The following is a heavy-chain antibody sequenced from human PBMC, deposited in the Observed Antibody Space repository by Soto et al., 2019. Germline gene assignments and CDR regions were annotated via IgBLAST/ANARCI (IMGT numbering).Heavy chain of an antibody. CDR2: IWYDGSNK. V-gene: IGHV3-33*01. J-gene: IGHJ4*02. Sequence: GGSLRLSCAASGFTFSSYGMHWVRQAPGKGLEWVAVIWYDGSNKYYADSVKGRFTISRDNSKNTLYLQMNSLRAEDTAVYYCARGGPLLWFGELPRDFDYWGQGTLVTVSS. D-gene: IGHD3-10*01. CDR3: ARGGPLLWFGELPRDFDY. CDR1: GFTFSSYG.